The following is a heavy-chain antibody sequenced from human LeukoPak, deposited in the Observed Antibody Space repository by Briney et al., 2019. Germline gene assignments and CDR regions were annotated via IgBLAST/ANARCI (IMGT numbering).Heavy chain of an antibody. CDR3: AGSSGWLFDY. CDR2: IKEDGSQI. V-gene: IGHV3-7*01. CDR1: GITLSNYG. J-gene: IGHJ4*02. Sequence: GGSLRLSCAVSGITLSNYGMSWVRQAPGEGLEWVANIKEDGSQIYYVDSVRGRFTISRDNAKNSVYLQMNSLRAEDTAVYYCAGSSGWLFDYWGQGSLVAVSS. D-gene: IGHD6-19*01.